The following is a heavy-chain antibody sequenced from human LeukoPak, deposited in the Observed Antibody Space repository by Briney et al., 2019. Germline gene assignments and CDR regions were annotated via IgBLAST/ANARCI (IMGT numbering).Heavy chain of an antibody. J-gene: IGHJ4*02. CDR3: AKDRGDCRGGSCYFDY. D-gene: IGHD2-15*01. CDR1: RFTFSSYC. Sequence: PGGSLRLSCAASRFTFSSYCMSWVRQTPGKGLEWVSAISTSGGTTYYAASVKGRFTISRDNSKNTLSLQMISLRAEDTAGYYCAKDRGDCRGGSCYFDYWGQGTLVTVSS. V-gene: IGHV3-23*01. CDR2: ISTSGGTT.